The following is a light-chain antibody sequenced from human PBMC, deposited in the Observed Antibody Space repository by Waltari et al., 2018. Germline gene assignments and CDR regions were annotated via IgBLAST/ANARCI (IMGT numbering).Light chain of an antibody. CDR2: GAS. V-gene: IGKV3-20*01. Sequence: SCRASQSVSRALAWYQQNPCQAPRLLIYGASNRATGIPDRFSGSGSGTDFSLIISRLEPEDFAVYYCQHYVSLPVTFGQGTNVEIK. CDR1: QSVSRA. J-gene: IGKJ1*01. CDR3: QHYVSLPVT.